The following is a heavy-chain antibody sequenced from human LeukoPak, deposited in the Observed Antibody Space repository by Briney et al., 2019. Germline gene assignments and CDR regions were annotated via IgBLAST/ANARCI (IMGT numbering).Heavy chain of an antibody. D-gene: IGHD2-15*01. Sequence: GGSLRLSCAASGFTFSSYEMNWVRQAPGKGLEWVSYISSSGSTIYYADSVKGRFTISRDNAKNSLYLQMNSLRAEDTAVYYCARTSEDCSGGSCYGNWFEPRGQGTPVTVSS. CDR1: GFTFSSYE. CDR3: ARTSEDCSGGSCYGNWFEP. J-gene: IGHJ5*02. CDR2: ISSSGSTI. V-gene: IGHV3-48*03.